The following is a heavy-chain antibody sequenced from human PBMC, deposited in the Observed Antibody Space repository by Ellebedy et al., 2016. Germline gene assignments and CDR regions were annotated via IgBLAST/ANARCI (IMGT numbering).Heavy chain of an antibody. D-gene: IGHD1-1*01. V-gene: IGHV6-1*01. CDR3: ARERDWAGMDS. J-gene: IGHJ4*02. CDR1: GDSVSNRSAT. CDR2: TFQRSNWAY. Sequence: SQTLSLTCAISGDSVSNRSATWNWIRQSPSGGLEWLGRTFQRSNWAYDYAESVRGRATIKRDTSKNQFSLDLNSVTPEGTAVYYCARERDWAGMDSWGQGTLVTVSS.